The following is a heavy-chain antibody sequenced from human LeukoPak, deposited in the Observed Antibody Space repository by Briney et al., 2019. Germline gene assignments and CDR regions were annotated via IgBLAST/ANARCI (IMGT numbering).Heavy chain of an antibody. CDR2: IFSNGDT. Sequence: PGGSLRLSCTASEFTVSRNYVLWVRQAPGKGLEWVSLIFSNGDTHYADSVKGRFTISRDTSKNTVSLQMNSLRVEDTAMYYCTRDQMNYWGQGTLVTVSS. CDR1: EFTVSRNY. J-gene: IGHJ4*02. CDR3: TRDQMNY. D-gene: IGHD5-24*01. V-gene: IGHV3-53*01.